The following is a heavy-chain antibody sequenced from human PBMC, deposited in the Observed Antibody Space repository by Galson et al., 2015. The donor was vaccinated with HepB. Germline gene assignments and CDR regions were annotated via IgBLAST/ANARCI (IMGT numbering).Heavy chain of an antibody. CDR1: GFTFSSYA. CDR2: ISSSSSYI. V-gene: IGHV3-21*01. Sequence: CAASGFTFSSYAMSWVRQAPGKGLEWVSSISSSSSYIYYADSVKGRFTISRDNAKNSLYLQMNSLRAEDTAVYYCAREDYYDSSGYYPYYFDYWGQGTLVTVSS. D-gene: IGHD3-22*01. CDR3: AREDYYDSSGYYPYYFDY. J-gene: IGHJ4*02.